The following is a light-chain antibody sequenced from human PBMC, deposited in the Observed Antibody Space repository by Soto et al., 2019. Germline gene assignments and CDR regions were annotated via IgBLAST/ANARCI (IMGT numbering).Light chain of an antibody. V-gene: IGLV2-23*02. Sequence: QSALAQPASVSGSPGQSMTISCTGTSSDVGSYNLVSWYQQHPGKAPKLIIYEVSERPSGVSNRFSGSKSANTASLTISGLLAEDEADYYCCSYVGGRTVVFGGGTKLTV. J-gene: IGLJ2*01. CDR2: EVS. CDR3: CSYVGGRTVV. CDR1: SSDVGSYNL.